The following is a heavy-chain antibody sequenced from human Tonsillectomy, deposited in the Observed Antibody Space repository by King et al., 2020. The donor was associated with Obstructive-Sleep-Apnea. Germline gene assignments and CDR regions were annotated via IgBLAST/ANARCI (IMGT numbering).Heavy chain of an antibody. CDR3: ATTMVRGVIITALDAFDI. V-gene: IGHV1-8*01. CDR2: MNPNSGNT. CDR1: GYTFTSYD. Sequence: QLVQSGAEVKKPGASVKVSCKASGYTFTSYDINWVRQATGQGLEWMGWMNPNSGNTGYAQKFQGRVTMTRNTSISTAYMELSSLRSEDTAVYYCATTMVRGVIITALDAFDIWGQGTMVTVSS. D-gene: IGHD3-10*01. J-gene: IGHJ3*02.